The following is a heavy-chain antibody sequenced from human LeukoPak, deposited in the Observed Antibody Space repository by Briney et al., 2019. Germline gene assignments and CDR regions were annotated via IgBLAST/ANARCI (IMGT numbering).Heavy chain of an antibody. V-gene: IGHV4-59*08. J-gene: IGHJ4*02. D-gene: IGHD1-26*01. CDR3: ASTSGSYRGY. CDR2: IYYSGST. Sequence: YXWXWXRQPPGKGGEGMGDIYYSGSTNYNPSLKSRVTISVDTSKNQFSLKLSSVTAADTAVYYCASTSGSYRGYWGQGTLVTVSS. CDR1: YX.